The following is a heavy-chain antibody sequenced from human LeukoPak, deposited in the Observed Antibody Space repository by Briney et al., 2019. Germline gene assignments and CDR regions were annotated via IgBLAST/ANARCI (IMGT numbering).Heavy chain of an antibody. CDR2: IYTSGST. CDR3: ATFLLADIVATIGVGWFDP. V-gene: IGHV4-4*07. D-gene: IGHD5-12*01. Sequence: SETLSLTCTVSGGSISSYYWGWIRQPAGKGLEWVGHIYTSGSTNYNPSLKSRVTMSVDTSKNQFSLKLSSVTAADTAVYYCATFLLADIVATIGVGWFDPWGQGTLVTVSS. CDR1: GGSISSYY. J-gene: IGHJ5*02.